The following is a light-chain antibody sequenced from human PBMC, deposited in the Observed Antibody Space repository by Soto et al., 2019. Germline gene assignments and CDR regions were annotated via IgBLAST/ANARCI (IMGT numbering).Light chain of an antibody. J-gene: IGLJ2*01. CDR3: VLYMGSGFVV. CDR1: SGSVSTSYY. CDR2: STN. V-gene: IGLV8-61*01. Sequence: QTVVTQEPSFSVSPGGTVTLTCGLSSGSVSTSYYPSWYQQTPGQAPRTLIYSTNTRSSGVPDRFSGSILGNKAALTITGDQADDESDYYCVLYMGSGFVVFGGGTKLTVL.